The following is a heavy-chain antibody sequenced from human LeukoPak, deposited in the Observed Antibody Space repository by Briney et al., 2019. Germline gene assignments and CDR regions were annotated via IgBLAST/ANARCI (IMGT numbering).Heavy chain of an antibody. J-gene: IGHJ6*02. V-gene: IGHV4-30-4*01. CDR1: GGSISSGDYY. Sequence: SETLSLTCTVSGGSISSGDYYWSWLRQPPGTGLEWIGYIYYSGSTYYNPSLKSRVTISVDTSKNQFSLKLSSVTAADTAVYYCARESTPYYYYGMDVWGQGTTVTVSS. CDR2: IYYSGST. CDR3: ARESTPYYYYGMDV.